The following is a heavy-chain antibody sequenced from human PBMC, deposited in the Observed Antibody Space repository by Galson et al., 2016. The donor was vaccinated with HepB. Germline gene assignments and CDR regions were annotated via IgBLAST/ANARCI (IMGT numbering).Heavy chain of an antibody. V-gene: IGHV3-15*01. Sequence: SLRLSCAASGFTFSNAWVSWVRQAPGKGLEWVGRIKSKTNGGTTDYAAPVKGRFTISRDDSKNTLYLQMNSLKTEDTAVYYCTTGRPQTSRNAFDIWGQGTMVPVSS. CDR2: IKSKTNGGTT. CDR1: GFTFSNAW. J-gene: IGHJ3*02. CDR3: TTGRPQTSRNAFDI.